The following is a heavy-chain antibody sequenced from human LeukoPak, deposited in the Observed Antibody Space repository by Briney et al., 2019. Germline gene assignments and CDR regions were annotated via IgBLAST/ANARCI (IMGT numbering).Heavy chain of an antibody. D-gene: IGHD6-13*01. CDR1: GGSISSGGYY. CDR3: ARALPAAGTDNWFDP. V-gene: IGHV4-31*03. J-gene: IGHJ5*02. CDR2: IYYSGST. Sequence: PSETLSLTCTVSGGSISSGGYYWSWIRQHPGKGLEWIGYIYYSGSTYYNPSLKSRVTISVDTSKNQFSLKLSSVTAADTAVYYCARALPAAGTDNWFDPWGQGTLVTVSS.